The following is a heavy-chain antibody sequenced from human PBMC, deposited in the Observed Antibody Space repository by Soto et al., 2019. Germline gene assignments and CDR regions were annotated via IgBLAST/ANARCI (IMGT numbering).Heavy chain of an antibody. J-gene: IGHJ4*02. Sequence: EVQLLESGGGLVQPGGSLRLSCAASGFTFSSYAMSWVRQAPGKGLEWVSTISNAGSKNHADSVKGRFTISRDNSKNTLYLQMNSLRAEDTAVYYCAMLLAQNFDYWGQGTLVTVSS. V-gene: IGHV3-23*01. CDR3: AMLLAQNFDY. CDR1: GFTFSSYA. CDR2: ISNAGSK.